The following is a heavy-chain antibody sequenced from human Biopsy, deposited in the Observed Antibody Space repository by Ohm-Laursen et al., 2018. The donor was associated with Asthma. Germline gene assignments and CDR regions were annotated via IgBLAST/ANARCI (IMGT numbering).Heavy chain of an antibody. J-gene: IGHJ4*02. CDR3: AGFCSGGNCPDH. V-gene: IGHV4-59*01. Sequence: GTLSLTCTVSGVSIRSYYWTWIRQPPGKGLERIGNIHYSGSTYSNPSLKSRVTISVDTSKKQISLRLSSVIAADTAVYYCAGFCSGGNCPDHWGQGTLVTVSS. CDR1: GVSIRSYY. D-gene: IGHD2-15*01. CDR2: IHYSGST.